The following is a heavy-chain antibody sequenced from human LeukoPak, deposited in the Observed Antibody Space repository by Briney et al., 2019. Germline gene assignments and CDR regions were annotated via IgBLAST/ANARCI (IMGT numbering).Heavy chain of an antibody. Sequence: TGGSLRLSCAASGFTFSNYWMSWVRQAPGKGLDWVANIKQDGSVKYYVDSVKGRFTISRDNAKNSLYLQMNSVRAEDTALYYCARVGYDSSGYVDYWGQGTLVTVSS. D-gene: IGHD3-22*01. CDR3: ARVGYDSSGYVDY. CDR2: IKQDGSVK. V-gene: IGHV3-7*01. J-gene: IGHJ4*02. CDR1: GFTFSNYW.